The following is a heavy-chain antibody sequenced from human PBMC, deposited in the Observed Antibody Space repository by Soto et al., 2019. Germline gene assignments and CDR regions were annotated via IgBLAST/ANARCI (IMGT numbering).Heavy chain of an antibody. CDR2: IYTSGST. CDR1: GGSISSYY. CDR3: ARDLGYLWFGELLSWFDP. V-gene: IGHV4-4*07. J-gene: IGHJ5*02. Sequence: NPSETLSLTCTVSGGSISSYYWSWIRQPAGKGLEWIGRIYTSGSTNYNPSLKSRVTMSVDTSKNQFSLKPSSVTAADTAVYYCARDLGYLWFGELLSWFDPWGQGTLVTVSS. D-gene: IGHD3-10*01.